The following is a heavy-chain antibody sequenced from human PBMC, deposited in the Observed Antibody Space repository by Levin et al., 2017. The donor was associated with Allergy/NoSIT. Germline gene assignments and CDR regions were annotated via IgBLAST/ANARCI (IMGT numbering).Heavy chain of an antibody. CDR1: GGTFSSYA. Sequence: SVKVSCKASGGTFSSYAISWVRQAPGQGLEWMGRIIPILGIANYAQKFQGRVTITADKSTSTAYMELSSLRSEDTAVYYCARAFPYYGSGTLDGGWYFDYWGQGTLVTVSS. CDR3: ARAFPYYGSGTLDGGWYFDY. CDR2: IIPILGIA. J-gene: IGHJ4*02. V-gene: IGHV1-69*04. D-gene: IGHD3-10*01.